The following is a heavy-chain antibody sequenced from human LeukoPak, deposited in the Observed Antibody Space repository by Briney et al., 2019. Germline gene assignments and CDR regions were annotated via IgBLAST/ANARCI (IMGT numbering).Heavy chain of an antibody. V-gene: IGHV1-2*02. J-gene: IGHJ4*02. Sequence: ASVKVSCKASGYTFTDYYIHWVRQAPGQGLEWMAWINPNSGGTYYAQNFHDRITLTRDTSISTAYMELSRLRSDDTAIYYCARANALYCSSTSCLFDYWVQGTLVTVSS. CDR1: GYTFTDYY. CDR2: INPNSGGT. CDR3: ARANALYCSSTSCLFDY. D-gene: IGHD2-2*01.